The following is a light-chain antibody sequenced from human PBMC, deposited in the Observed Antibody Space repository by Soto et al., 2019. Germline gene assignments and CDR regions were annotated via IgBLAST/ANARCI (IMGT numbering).Light chain of an antibody. V-gene: IGKV3-20*01. CDR1: QSVSSSY. CDR2: GAS. CDR3: QQYGSSPGT. Sequence: EIVLTQSPGTLSLSPGERSTLSCRASQSVSSSYLAWYQQKPGQAPRLIIYGASSRATGIPDRFSGSGSGKDFTLTISRLEPEDFAVYYCQQYGSSPGTFGGGTKLEIK. J-gene: IGKJ4*01.